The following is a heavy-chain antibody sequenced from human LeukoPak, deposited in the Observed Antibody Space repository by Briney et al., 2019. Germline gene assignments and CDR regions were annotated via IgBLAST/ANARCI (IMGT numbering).Heavy chain of an antibody. CDR2: IYPDDSDT. D-gene: IGHD4-17*01. J-gene: IGHJ3*02. CDR1: GYSFSTYW. CDR3: ARGGDYGDPRRPFNI. Sequence: GESLKISCTGSGYSFSTYWIGWVRQMPGKGLEWVGIIYPDDSDTRYSPSFRGQVTISADKSISTAYLQWSSLKASDTAMYYCARGGDYGDPRRPFNIWGQGTVVTVSS. V-gene: IGHV5-51*01.